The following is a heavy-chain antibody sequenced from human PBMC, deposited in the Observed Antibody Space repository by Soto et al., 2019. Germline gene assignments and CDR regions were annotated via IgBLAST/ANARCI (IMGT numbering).Heavy chain of an antibody. CDR3: VRDSARTFDY. CDR1: GFRFSAYW. CDR2: ISNDDTSA. Sequence: EVHLVESGGGLVRPGGSLRLSCAASGFRFSAYWINWVRQVPGKGLAWVSHISNDDTSATYADSVKGQFTISRDDAKNTVYLQMTSLRADDTAVYYCVRDSARTFDYWGRGTLVTVSS. D-gene: IGHD3-10*01. J-gene: IGHJ4*01. V-gene: IGHV3-74*01.